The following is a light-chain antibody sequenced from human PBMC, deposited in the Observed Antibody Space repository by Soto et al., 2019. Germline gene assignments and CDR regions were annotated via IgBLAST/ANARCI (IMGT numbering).Light chain of an antibody. CDR2: EVS. J-gene: IGLJ3*02. Sequence: QSALTQPASVSGSPGQSITISCTETSSDVGGYNYVSWYQQHPGKAPKLIIYEVSNRPSGVSNRFSGSKSGNTASLTISGLQAEDEADYYCTSYTRVFGGGTKVTVL. V-gene: IGLV2-14*01. CDR3: TSYTRV. CDR1: SSDVGGYNY.